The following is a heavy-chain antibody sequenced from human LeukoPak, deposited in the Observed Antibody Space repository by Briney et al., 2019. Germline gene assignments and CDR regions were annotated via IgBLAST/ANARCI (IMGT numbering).Heavy chain of an antibody. D-gene: IGHD3-9*01. Sequence: SETLSLTPTLSGGSISRFYWSWSRGPPGKGLWRSGYIYYSGSTNYNPSLKSRVTISVDTSKNQFSLKLSSVTAADTAVYYCARVGFDWLLGYDGSFDIWGQGTMVTVSS. CDR1: GGSISRFY. CDR3: ARVGFDWLLGYDGSFDI. J-gene: IGHJ3*02. V-gene: IGHV4-59*01. CDR2: IYYSGST.